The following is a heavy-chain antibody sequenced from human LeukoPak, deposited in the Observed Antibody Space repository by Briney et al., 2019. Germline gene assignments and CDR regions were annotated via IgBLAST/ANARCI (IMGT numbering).Heavy chain of an antibody. V-gene: IGHV3-30-3*01. CDR3: ARTGYYDFWSGSDY. Sequence: GGSLRLSCAASGFTFSSYAMHWVRQAPGKGLEWVAVISYDGSNKYYADSVKGRFTISRDNSKNTLYLQMNSLRAEDTAVYYCARTGYYDFWSGSDYWGQGTLVTVSS. CDR2: ISYDGSNK. J-gene: IGHJ4*02. D-gene: IGHD3-3*01. CDR1: GFTFSSYA.